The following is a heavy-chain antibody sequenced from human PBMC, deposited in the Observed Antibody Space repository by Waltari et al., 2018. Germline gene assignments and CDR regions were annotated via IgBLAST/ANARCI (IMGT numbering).Heavy chain of an antibody. CDR2: ISWNSGSI. CDR3: AKGSYFDY. J-gene: IGHJ4*02. CDR1: GFTFDDYA. V-gene: IGHV3-9*03. Sequence: EVQLVESGGGLVQPGRSLRLSCAASGFTFDDYAMHWVRQAPGKGLEWVSGISWNSGSIGYADSVKGRFTISRDNAKNSLYLQMNSLRAEDMALYYCAKGSYFDYWGQGTLVTVSS.